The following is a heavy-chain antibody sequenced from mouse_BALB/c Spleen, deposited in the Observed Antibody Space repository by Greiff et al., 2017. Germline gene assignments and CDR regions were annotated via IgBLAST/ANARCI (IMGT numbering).Heavy chain of an antibody. CDR2: ISYSGST. J-gene: IGHJ4*01. V-gene: IGHV3-2*02. Sequence: VQLKESGPGLVKPSQSLSLSCTVTGYSITSDYAWYWIRQPPGNILEWLGYISYSGSTSYNPSLKSRVSITRDTSKNQFFLQLNSVTTEDTATYYCARREDCNRYDGTDYYDMDYWGQGTWVTVST. D-gene: IGHD2-14*01. CDR3: ARREDCNRYDGTDYYDMDY. CDR1: GYSITSDYA.